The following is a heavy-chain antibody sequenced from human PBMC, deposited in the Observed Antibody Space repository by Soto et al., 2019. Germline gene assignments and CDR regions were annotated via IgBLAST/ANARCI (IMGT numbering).Heavy chain of an antibody. J-gene: IGHJ4*02. CDR2: ISPKSTYR. V-gene: IGHV3-11*06. CDR3: ARGGGGGLFEH. CDR1: GFAFIDYY. Sequence: WGSLRLSCATSGFAFIDYYIIFSGQAPGKGLEWLSHISPKSTYRNYADSVKGRFTISRDNTKSSLFLQMNSLGVEDTAVYYCARGGGGGLFEHWGQGVLVTVSS. D-gene: IGHD2-21*01.